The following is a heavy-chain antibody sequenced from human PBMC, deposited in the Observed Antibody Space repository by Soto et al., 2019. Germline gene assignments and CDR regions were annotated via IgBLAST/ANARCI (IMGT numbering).Heavy chain of an antibody. D-gene: IGHD2-2*01. CDR3: ARAQTTLSTNDY. Sequence: QVQLVQSGAEVKKPGASVKVSCEASGYSFTSYDINWVRQAPGQGLEWMGWMNPNSGDTGYAQKFQGRVTMTMNPSINTAYMELTILKSEDTAVYYSARAQTTLSTNDYWGQGTLVTVTS. CDR1: GYSFTSYD. V-gene: IGHV1-8*01. J-gene: IGHJ4*02. CDR2: MNPNSGDT.